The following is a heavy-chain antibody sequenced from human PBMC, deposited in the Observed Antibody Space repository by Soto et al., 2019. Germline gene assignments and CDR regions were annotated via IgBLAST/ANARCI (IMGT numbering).Heavy chain of an antibody. D-gene: IGHD6-13*01. CDR1: GFTFSSYA. J-gene: IGHJ6*02. CDR2: ISYDGSNK. V-gene: IGHV3-30-3*01. Sequence: QVQLVESGGGVVQPGRSLRLSCAASGFTFSSYAMHWVRQAPGKGLEWVAVISYDGSNKYYADSVKGRFTISRDNSKNTLYLQMNSLSAEDTAVYYCARDYEQLADYYYYGMDVWGQGTTVTVSS. CDR3: ARDYEQLADYYYYGMDV.